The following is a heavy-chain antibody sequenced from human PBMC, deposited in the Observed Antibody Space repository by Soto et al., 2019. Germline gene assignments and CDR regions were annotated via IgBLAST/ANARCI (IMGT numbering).Heavy chain of an antibody. J-gene: IGHJ4*02. CDR2: IWYDGSNK. Sequence: GGSLRLSCAASGFTFSSYGMHWVRQAPGKGLEWVAVIWYDGSNKYYADSVKGRFTISRDNSKNTLYLQMNSLRAEDTAVYYCARGGGEGTIAAAYQYFDYWGQGTLVTVSS. CDR3: ARGGGEGTIAAAYQYFDY. CDR1: GFTFSSYG. D-gene: IGHD6-13*01. V-gene: IGHV3-33*01.